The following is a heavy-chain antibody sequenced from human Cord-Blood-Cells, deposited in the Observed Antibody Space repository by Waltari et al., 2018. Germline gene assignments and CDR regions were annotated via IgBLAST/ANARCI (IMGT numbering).Heavy chain of an antibody. J-gene: IGHJ4*02. CDR2: IYSGGST. CDR3: ARDRGYYDFWSGYDY. D-gene: IGHD3-3*01. CDR1: GFTVSSNY. V-gene: IGHV3-66*01. Sequence: EVQLVESGGGLVQPVGSLRLSCAASGFTVSSNYMSWVRQAPGKGLEWVSVIYSGGSTYYADSVKGRFTISRDNSKNTLYLQMNSLRAEDTAVYYCARDRGYYDFWSGYDYWGQGTLVTVSS.